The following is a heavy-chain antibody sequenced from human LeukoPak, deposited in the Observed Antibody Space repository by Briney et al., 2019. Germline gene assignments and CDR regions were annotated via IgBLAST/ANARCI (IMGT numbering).Heavy chain of an antibody. CDR3: ARYGGSGTYFFDY. CDR2: IYDSGST. D-gene: IGHD3-10*01. V-gene: IGHV4-30-2*01. CDR1: GGSISSGGYS. Sequence: PSGTPSLTCAVSGGSISSGGYSWSWIRQPPGKGLEWIGYIYDSGSTYYNPSLKSRVTISLDRSKNQFSLKLSSVTAADTAVYYCARYGGSGTYFFDYWGRGTLVTVSS. J-gene: IGHJ4*02.